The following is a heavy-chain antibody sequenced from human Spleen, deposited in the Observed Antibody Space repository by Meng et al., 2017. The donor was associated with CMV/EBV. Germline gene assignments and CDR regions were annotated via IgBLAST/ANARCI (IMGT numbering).Heavy chain of an antibody. CDR2: IIPILGIT. Sequence: SVKVSCKASGGTFSSYPITWVRQAPGQGLEWMGRIIPILGITNYAQKFQGRVTMTRDTSISTAYMELSRLRSDDTAVYYCAREGEQLTAFDYWGQGTLVTVSS. D-gene: IGHD2-21*02. J-gene: IGHJ4*02. CDR3: AREGEQLTAFDY. CDR1: GGTFSSYP. V-gene: IGHV1-69*04.